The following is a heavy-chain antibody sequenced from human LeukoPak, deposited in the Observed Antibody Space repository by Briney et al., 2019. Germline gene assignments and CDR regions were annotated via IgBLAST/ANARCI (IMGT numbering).Heavy chain of an antibody. CDR2: ISYDGSNK. CDR3: AKEQWLVLHY. D-gene: IGHD6-19*01. Sequence: GGSLRLSCAASGFTFSSYGMHWVRQAPGKGLEWVAVISYDGSNKYYADSVKGRFTISRDNSKNTLYLQMNSLRAEDTAVYYCAKEQWLVLHYWGRGTLVTVSS. CDR1: GFTFSSYG. J-gene: IGHJ4*02. V-gene: IGHV3-30*18.